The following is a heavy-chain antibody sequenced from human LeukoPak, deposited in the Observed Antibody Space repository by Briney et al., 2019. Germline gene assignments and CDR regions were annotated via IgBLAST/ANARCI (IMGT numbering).Heavy chain of an antibody. Sequence: ASVKVSCKASGYTFTGYYMHWVRQAPGQGLEWMGWINPNSGGTNYAQKFQGRVTMTRDTSISTAYLQWSSLKASDTAMYYCARRAGYCSGGSCQYYFDYWGQGTLVTVSP. CDR3: ARRAGYCSGGSCQYYFDY. CDR2: INPNSGGT. D-gene: IGHD2-15*01. CDR1: GYTFTGYY. V-gene: IGHV1-2*02. J-gene: IGHJ4*02.